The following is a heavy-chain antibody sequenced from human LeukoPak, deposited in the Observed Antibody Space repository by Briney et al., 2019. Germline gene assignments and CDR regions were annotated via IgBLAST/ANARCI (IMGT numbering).Heavy chain of an antibody. CDR3: ATIAVAGTNEYFQH. Sequence: SETLSLTCTVSGGSISSHYWSWIRQPPGKGLDWIGYIYYSGSTNYNPSLKSRATISIDTSKNQFSLKLSSVTAADTAVYYCATIAVAGTNEYFQHWGQGTLVTVSS. D-gene: IGHD6-19*01. CDR1: GGSISSHY. CDR2: IYYSGST. J-gene: IGHJ1*01. V-gene: IGHV4-59*11.